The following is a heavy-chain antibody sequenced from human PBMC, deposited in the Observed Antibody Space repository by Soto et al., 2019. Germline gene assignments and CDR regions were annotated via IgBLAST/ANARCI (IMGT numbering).Heavy chain of an antibody. CDR2: ISYDGSNK. V-gene: IGHV3-30-3*01. J-gene: IGHJ4*02. D-gene: IGHD2-2*01. CDR3: ARGLVPAAIYDY. Sequence: GGSLRLSCAASGFTFSSYAMHWVRQAPGKGLEWVAVISYDGSNKYYADSVKGRFTIPRENSKNTLYLQRNSLRAEDTAVYYCARGLVPAAIYDYWGQGTLVTVSS. CDR1: GFTFSSYA.